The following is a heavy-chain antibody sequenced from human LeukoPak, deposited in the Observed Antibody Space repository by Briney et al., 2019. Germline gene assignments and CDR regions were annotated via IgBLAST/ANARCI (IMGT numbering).Heavy chain of an antibody. V-gene: IGHV3-23*01. J-gene: IGHJ6*02. Sequence: GGSLRLSCAGAGFAFSRYAMSWVRQAPGKGLEWVSSISDSGGITYHADSVKGRFTISRDNSKNTLYLQMNSLRAEDTAVYYCAKFSSDTNYYYGVDVWGPGTTVTVSS. CDR2: ISDSGGIT. CDR3: AKFSSDTNYYYGVDV. D-gene: IGHD6-6*01. CDR1: GFAFSRYA.